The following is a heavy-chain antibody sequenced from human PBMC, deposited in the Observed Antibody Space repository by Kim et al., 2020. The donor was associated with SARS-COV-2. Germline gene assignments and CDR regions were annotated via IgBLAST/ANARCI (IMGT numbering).Heavy chain of an antibody. CDR3: ARDWGGYSSSWFTFDY. J-gene: IGHJ4*02. V-gene: IGHV3-30*01. D-gene: IGHD6-13*01. Sequence: SVKDRFYISRDNSKNSLYLQMNSLRAEYTAVYYCARDWGGYSSSWFTFDYWGQGTLVTVSS.